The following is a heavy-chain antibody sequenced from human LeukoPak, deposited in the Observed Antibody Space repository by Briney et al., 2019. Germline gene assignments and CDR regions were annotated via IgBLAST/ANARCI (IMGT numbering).Heavy chain of an antibody. CDR1: GGPMRSGGYS. V-gene: IGHV4-30-2*01. J-gene: IGHJ4*02. CDR2: IYHTGST. D-gene: IGHD1-26*01. CDR3: ARGSRAWAAAYDY. Sequence: SQPLSLTCAVSGGPMRSGGYSWNWIRQPPGKGLEWIGYIYHTGSTFYNPSLKSRVTISLDTSKSLFSLRLNSVTAADTAIYYCARGSRAWAAAYDYWGQGILVTVSS.